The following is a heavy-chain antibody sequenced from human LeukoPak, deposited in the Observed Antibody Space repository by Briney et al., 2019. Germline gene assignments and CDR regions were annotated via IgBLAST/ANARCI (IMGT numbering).Heavy chain of an antibody. Sequence: SVKVSCKASGGTFSSYAISWVRQAPGQGLEWMGRIIPIFGIANYAQKFQGRVTITADKSTSTAYMELSSLRSEDTVVYYCARGGVGQQLVLDYWGQGTLVTVSS. V-gene: IGHV1-69*04. D-gene: IGHD6-13*01. J-gene: IGHJ4*02. CDR1: GGTFSSYA. CDR2: IIPIFGIA. CDR3: ARGGVGQQLVLDY.